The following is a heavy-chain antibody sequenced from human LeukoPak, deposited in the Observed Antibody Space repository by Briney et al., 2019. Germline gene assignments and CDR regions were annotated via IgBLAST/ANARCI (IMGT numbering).Heavy chain of an antibody. CDR1: GFSLSTSGMC. J-gene: IGHJ4*02. CDR3: ARTYTAMVPYYFDY. D-gene: IGHD5-18*01. CDR2: IDWDDDK. V-gene: IGHV2-70*11. Sequence: SGPTLLNPTQTLTLTCTFSGFSLSTSGMCVSWIRQPPGKALEWLSRIDWDDDKYCSTSLKTRLTISKDTSKNQVVLTMTNMDPVDTATYYCARTYTAMVPYYFDYWGQGTLVTVSS.